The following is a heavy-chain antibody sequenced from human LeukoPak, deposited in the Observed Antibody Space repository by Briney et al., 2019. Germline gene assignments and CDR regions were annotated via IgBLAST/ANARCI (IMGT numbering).Heavy chain of an antibody. V-gene: IGHV3-74*01. J-gene: IGHJ6*03. D-gene: IGHD1-14*01. CDR3: AKTGFQWGEYYMDV. Sequence: GGSLRLSCAASGFTFSSYWMHWVRQAPGKGLVWVSRINTDGSSTSYADSVKGRFTNSRDNSKNTLYFQMNSLMYEDTAVYYCAKTGFQWGEYYMDVWGKGTTVTVSS. CDR2: INTDGSST. CDR1: GFTFSSYW.